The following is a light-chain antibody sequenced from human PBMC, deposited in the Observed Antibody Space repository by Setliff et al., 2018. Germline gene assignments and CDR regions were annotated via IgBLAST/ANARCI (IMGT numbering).Light chain of an antibody. J-gene: IGLJ3*02. Sequence: QSVLTQPVSVSGSPGQSITISCTGTSSDIGGYNYVSWYQQHPGKAPKLMMYGVSNRPSGVSNRFSGPKSGDTASLTISGLQAEDEAEYYCSSFTGSNTLLFGGGTKVTV. V-gene: IGLV2-14*03. CDR2: GVS. CDR3: SSFTGSNTLL. CDR1: SSDIGGYNY.